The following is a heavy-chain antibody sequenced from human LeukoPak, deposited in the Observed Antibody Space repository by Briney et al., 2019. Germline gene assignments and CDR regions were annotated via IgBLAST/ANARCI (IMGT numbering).Heavy chain of an antibody. Sequence: GGSLRLSCAASGLTFSDYYMSWLRQAPGKGLEGLSYLNRGGTNTHYADSVKGRFTISRDNAQESLHLEMTNLRAEDTAVYFCATDGAGFDTWRQGVLVTVPS. V-gene: IGHV3-11*01. J-gene: IGHJ5*02. CDR2: LNRGGTNT. CDR1: GLTFSDYY. CDR3: ATDGAGFDT.